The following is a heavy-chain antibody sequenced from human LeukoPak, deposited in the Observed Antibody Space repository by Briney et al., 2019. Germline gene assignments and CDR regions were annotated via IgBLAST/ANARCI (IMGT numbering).Heavy chain of an antibody. D-gene: IGHD6-13*01. V-gene: IGHV4-34*01. CDR1: GGSFSGYY. CDR3: ARGGGAYSSSQPLDY. CDR2: INHSGST. J-gene: IGHJ4*02. Sequence: SETLSLTCAVYGGSFSGYYWSWIRQPPGKGLEWIGEINHSGSTSYNPSLKSRVTISVDTSKNQFSLKLSSVTAADTAVYYCARGGGAYSSSQPLDYWGQGTLVTVSS.